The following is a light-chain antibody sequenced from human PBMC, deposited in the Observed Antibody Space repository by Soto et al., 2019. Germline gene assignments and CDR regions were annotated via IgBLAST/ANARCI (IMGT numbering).Light chain of an antibody. Sequence: QSALTQPASVSGSPGQSITMSCTGTSSDVGAYNYVSWYQQHPGKAPKLMIYEFSNRPSGVSNRFSGSKSGNTASLTISGLQAEDEADYYCSSYTGRTREGVFGGGTKLTVL. CDR2: EFS. V-gene: IGLV2-14*01. J-gene: IGLJ2*01. CDR1: SSDVGAYNY. CDR3: SSYTGRTREGV.